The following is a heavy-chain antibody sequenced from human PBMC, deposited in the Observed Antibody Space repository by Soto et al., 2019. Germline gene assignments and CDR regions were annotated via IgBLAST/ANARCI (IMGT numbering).Heavy chain of an antibody. J-gene: IGHJ6*02. CDR1: GFTFSLYG. D-gene: IGHD5-12*01. V-gene: IGHV3-30*18. Sequence: QLVESGGGVVQPGRSLRLSCAASGFTFSLYGMHWVRQAPGKGLEWVAVTSYDGSNKYYADSVKGRFTISRDNSKNTLYRQMNSLRAEDTAVYYCAKDSGYSGYDVYDYYYGMDVWGQGTTVTVSS. CDR2: TSYDGSNK. CDR3: AKDSGYSGYDVYDYYYGMDV.